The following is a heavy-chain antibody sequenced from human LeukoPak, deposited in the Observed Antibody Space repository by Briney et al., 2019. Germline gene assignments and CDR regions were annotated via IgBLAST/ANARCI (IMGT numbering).Heavy chain of an antibody. D-gene: IGHD6-13*01. CDR2: IKQDGSEK. Sequence: GGSLRLSCAASGFAFSSYAMSWVRQAPGKGLEWVANIKQDGSEKYYVDSVKGRFAISRDNAKNSLHLQMNSLRAEDTAVYYCARGSSTIPGDFDYWGQGTLVTVSS. CDR3: ARGSSTIPGDFDY. J-gene: IGHJ4*02. CDR1: GFAFSSYA. V-gene: IGHV3-7*01.